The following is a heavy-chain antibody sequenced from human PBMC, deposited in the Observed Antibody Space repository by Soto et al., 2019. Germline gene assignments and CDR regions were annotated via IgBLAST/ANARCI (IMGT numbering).Heavy chain of an antibody. J-gene: IGHJ4*02. Sequence: QVQLVQSGAEMKRPGASVKVSCKASGYTFSKYDVSWVRQAPGQGLEWLGLISPNSGRASYSEKFQGRVTMSTDTPTTTAYLELRSLRSDDTAMYYCVRQYFDFWTDYPDFDYWGQGTLGTVSS. CDR3: VRQYFDFWTDYPDFDY. D-gene: IGHD3-3*01. V-gene: IGHV1-18*04. CDR1: GYTFSKYD. CDR2: ISPNSGRA.